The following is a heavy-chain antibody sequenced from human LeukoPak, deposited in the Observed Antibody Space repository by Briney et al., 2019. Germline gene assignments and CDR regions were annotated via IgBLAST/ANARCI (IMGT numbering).Heavy chain of an antibody. CDR1: GFTLGSYC. J-gene: IGHJ6*03. V-gene: IGHV3-7*01. CDR2: IKQDGSEK. Sequence: GGSLRLSCAASGFTLGSYCRSWVRQAPGRGLEWGANIKQDGSEKYYVDSVKGRFTISRDNAKNSLYLQMNRLRVEDTAVYYCARIRFGESYAPKSYYYYYMDVWGIGTTVTISS. D-gene: IGHD3-10*01. CDR3: ARIRFGESYAPKSYYYYYMDV.